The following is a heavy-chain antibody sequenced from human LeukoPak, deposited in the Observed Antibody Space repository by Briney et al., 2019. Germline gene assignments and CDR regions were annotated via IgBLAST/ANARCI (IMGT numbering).Heavy chain of an antibody. D-gene: IGHD3-10*01. CDR2: ISAYNGNT. V-gene: IGHV1-18*01. Sequence: ASVKVSCKASGYTFTSYGISWVRQAPGQGLKWMGWISAYNGNTNYAQKLQGRVTMTTDTSTSTAYMELRSLRSDDTAVYYCARDRSLEWFGELLWRWGQGTLVTVSS. J-gene: IGHJ4*02. CDR3: ARDRSLEWFGELLWR. CDR1: GYTFTSYG.